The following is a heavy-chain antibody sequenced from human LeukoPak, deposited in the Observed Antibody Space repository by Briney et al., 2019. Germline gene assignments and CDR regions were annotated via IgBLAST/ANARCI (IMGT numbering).Heavy chain of an antibody. J-gene: IGHJ4*02. CDR2: IYYSGST. CDR3: ARRLWFGKLFDY. V-gene: IGHV4-30-4*01. CDR1: AGSISSGDYY. Sequence: SQTLSLTCTVAAGSISSGDYYWSWIRQPPGKGLEWIGYIYYSGSTYYNPSRKSRVTISVDTSKNQFSLKLSSVTAADMGVYYCARRLWFGKLFDYWGEGTLVTVSS. D-gene: IGHD3-10*01.